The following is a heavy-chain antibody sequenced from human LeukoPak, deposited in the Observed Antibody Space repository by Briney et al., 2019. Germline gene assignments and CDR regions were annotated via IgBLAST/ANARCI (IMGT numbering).Heavy chain of an antibody. CDR3: ARHQRGYSDAFDI. J-gene: IGHJ3*02. CDR1: GGSISSYY. V-gene: IGHV4-59*01. D-gene: IGHD4-23*01. Sequence: SETLSLTCTVSGGSISSYYWSWIRQPPGKGLEWIGYIYYSGSTNYNPPLKSRVTISVDTSNNQFSLKLSSVTAADTAVYYCARHQRGYSDAFDIWGQGTMVTVSS. CDR2: IYYSGST.